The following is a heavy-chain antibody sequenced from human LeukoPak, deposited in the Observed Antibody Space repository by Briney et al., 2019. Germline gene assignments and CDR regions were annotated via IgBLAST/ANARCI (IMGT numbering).Heavy chain of an antibody. CDR1: GGYISTYY. CDR2: INHSGST. V-gene: IGHV4-34*01. D-gene: IGHD6-19*01. Sequence: PSETLSLTCTVSGGYISTYYWTWIRQPPGKGLEWIGEINHSGSTNYNPSLKSRVTISVDTSKNQFSLKLSSVTAADTAVYYCASVSVAEDYWGQGTLVTVSS. CDR3: ASVSVAEDY. J-gene: IGHJ4*02.